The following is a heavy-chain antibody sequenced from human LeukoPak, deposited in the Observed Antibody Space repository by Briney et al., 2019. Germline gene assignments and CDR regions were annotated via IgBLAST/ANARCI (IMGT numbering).Heavy chain of an antibody. D-gene: IGHD3-3*01. CDR2: INPDGSTT. V-gene: IGHV3-74*01. J-gene: IGHJ3*02. Sequence: GGSLRLSCAASGFTFSRYWIHWVRQAPGKGLEWVSRINPDGSTTAYADSVKGRFTISRDNAKNTVYLQMNSLRAEDMALYYCAKAVRFLEWSDAFDIWGQGTMVTVSS. CDR3: AKAVRFLEWSDAFDI. CDR1: GFTFSRYW.